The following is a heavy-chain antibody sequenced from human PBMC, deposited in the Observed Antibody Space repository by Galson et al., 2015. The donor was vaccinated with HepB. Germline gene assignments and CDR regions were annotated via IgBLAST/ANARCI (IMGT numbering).Heavy chain of an antibody. CDR2: VNPGGKST. D-gene: IGHD4-23*01. J-gene: IGHJ5*02. Sequence: SVKVSCKASGYAFSSYFLHWVRQAPGQGLEWMGVVNPGGKSTTYAQKFQGRVSVTWDTSTSTVYLELTSLGSDDTAVYYCARAHFVNYGGFRSWGQGTLVIVSS. CDR1: GYAFSSYF. CDR3: ARAHFVNYGGFRS. V-gene: IGHV1-46*01.